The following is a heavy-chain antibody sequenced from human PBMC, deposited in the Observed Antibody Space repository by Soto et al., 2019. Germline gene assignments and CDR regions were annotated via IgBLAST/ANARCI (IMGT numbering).Heavy chain of an antibody. D-gene: IGHD2-21*02. CDR3: AKWPRKVVTATSRGGFDY. V-gene: IGHV3-23*01. CDR2: ISGSGGST. Sequence: PGGSLRLSCAASGFTFSSYAMSWVRQAPGKGLEWVSAISGSGGSTYYADSVKGRFTISRDNSKNTLYLQMNSLRAEDTAVYYCAKWPRKVVTATSRGGFDYWGQGTLVTVSS. CDR1: GFTFSSYA. J-gene: IGHJ4*02.